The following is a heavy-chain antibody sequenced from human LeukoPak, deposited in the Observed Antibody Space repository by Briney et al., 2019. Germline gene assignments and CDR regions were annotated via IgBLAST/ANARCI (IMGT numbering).Heavy chain of an antibody. CDR2: IIPIFGTA. Sequence: GSSVKVSCKASGGTFSSYAISWVRQAPGQGLEWMGGIIPIFGTANYAQKFQGRVTITADEPTSTAYMELSSLRSEDTAVYYCARGVHRYDFWSGYYGVYWGQGTLVTVSS. CDR3: ARGVHRYDFWSGYYGVY. CDR1: GGTFSSYA. J-gene: IGHJ4*02. V-gene: IGHV1-69*13. D-gene: IGHD3-3*01.